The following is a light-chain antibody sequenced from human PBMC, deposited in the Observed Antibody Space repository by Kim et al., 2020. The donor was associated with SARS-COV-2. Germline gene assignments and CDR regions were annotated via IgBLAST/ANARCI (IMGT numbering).Light chain of an antibody. V-gene: IGKV4-1*01. Sequence: TLNFTSSQTVFYNSNNKNYLSSYQQKPGQAPKLLIYWASIRESGVSDRFSGSGSETDFTLTINSLQAEDEAVYYCQQYYSTPPSFGQGTKVDIK. J-gene: IGKJ2*03. CDR1: QTVFYNSNNKNY. CDR2: WAS. CDR3: QQYYSTPPS.